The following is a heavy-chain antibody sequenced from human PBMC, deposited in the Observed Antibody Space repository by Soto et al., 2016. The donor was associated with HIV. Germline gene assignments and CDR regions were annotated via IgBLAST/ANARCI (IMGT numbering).Heavy chain of an antibody. D-gene: IGHD1-7*01. J-gene: IGHJ4*02. Sequence: QVQLQESGPGLVKPSETLSLTCAVSGYSISSGYYWGWIRQPPGKGLEWIGTIYHGGNTYYNPSLKSRVTISLDTSKNQFSLKLSSVTAADTAVYYCARDPLMGTGTGDWGQGTLVTVSX. CDR3: ARDPLMGTGTGD. V-gene: IGHV4-38-2*02. CDR2: IYHGGNT. CDR1: GYSISSGYY.